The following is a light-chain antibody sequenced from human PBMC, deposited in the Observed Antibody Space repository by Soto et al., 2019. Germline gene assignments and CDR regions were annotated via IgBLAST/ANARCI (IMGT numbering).Light chain of an antibody. CDR2: TAS. Sequence: PGERVTLSCRASQSVSSSYFTWSQQKPGQAPRLLIYTASTRATSIPAGFSGSGSGTDFTFTISSLQPEDFAVYYCQQYYNLPRTFGQGTRVEVK. V-gene: IGKV3D-7*01. J-gene: IGKJ1*01. CDR3: QQYYNLPRT. CDR1: QSVSSSY.